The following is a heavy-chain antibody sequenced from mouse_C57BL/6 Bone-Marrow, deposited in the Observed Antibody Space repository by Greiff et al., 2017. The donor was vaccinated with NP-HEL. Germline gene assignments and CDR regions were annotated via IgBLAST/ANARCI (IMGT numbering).Heavy chain of an antibody. V-gene: IGHV1-63*01. J-gene: IGHJ4*01. CDR1: GYTFTNYW. CDR3: ASYDSNAMDY. CDR2: IYPGGGYT. D-gene: IGHD2-5*01. Sequence: VQLQQSGAELVRPGTSVKMSCKASGYTFTNYWIGWAKQRPGHGLEWIGDIYPGGGYTNYNAKFKGKATLTADKSSSTAYMQFSSLTSEDSAIYYCASYDSNAMDYWGQGTSGTVSS.